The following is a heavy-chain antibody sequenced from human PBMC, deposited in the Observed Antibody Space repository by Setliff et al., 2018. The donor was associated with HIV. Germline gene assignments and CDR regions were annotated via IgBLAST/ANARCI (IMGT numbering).Heavy chain of an antibody. D-gene: IGHD2-2*01. CDR1: GGSFSGYS. V-gene: IGHV4-34*01. J-gene: IGHJ5*02. CDR3: ARGLGGYCSSVSCYEADH. Sequence: PSETLSLTCAVYGGSFSGYSWTWIRQPPGKGLEWIGEIGQSGSTNYNPSLKSRVTTSVDTSKNQFSLRLSSVTAADTAVYYCARGLGGYCSSVSCYEADHWGQGTLVTVSS. CDR2: IGQSGST.